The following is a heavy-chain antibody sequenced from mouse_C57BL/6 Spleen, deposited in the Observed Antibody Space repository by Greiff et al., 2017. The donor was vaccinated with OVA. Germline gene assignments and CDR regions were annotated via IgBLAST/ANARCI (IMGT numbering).Heavy chain of an antibody. CDR3: ARFSMVTTAY. J-gene: IGHJ3*01. V-gene: IGHV1-69*01. CDR1: GYTFTSYW. Sequence: QVQLQQPGAELVMPGASVKLSCKASGYTFTSYWMHWVKQRPGQGLEWIGEIDPSDSYTNYNQKFKGKSTLTVDKSSSTAYMQLSSLTSEDAAVYYCARFSMVTTAYWGQGTLGTVSA. CDR2: IDPSDSYT. D-gene: IGHD2-2*01.